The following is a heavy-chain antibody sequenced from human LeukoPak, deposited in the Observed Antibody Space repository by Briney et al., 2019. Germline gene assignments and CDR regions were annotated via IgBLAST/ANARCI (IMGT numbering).Heavy chain of an antibody. J-gene: IGHJ4*02. D-gene: IGHD3-22*01. V-gene: IGHV1-69*06. CDR3: ASLGSGSSFDY. CDR1: GYTFTSYY. Sequence: GASVKVSCKASGYTFTSYYMHWVRQAPGQGLGWMGGIIPIFGTANYAQKFQGRVTITADKSTSTAYMELSSLRSEDTAVYYCASLGSGSSFDYWGQGTLVTVSS. CDR2: IIPIFGTA.